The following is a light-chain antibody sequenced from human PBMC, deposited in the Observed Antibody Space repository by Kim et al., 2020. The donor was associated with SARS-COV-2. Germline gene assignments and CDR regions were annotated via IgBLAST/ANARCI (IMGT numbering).Light chain of an antibody. CDR2: HVP. Sequence: QAITRSGAEPESFDREYKYVSWYQQHTGKAPGPIIVHVPNRPAGVSKPLSGSKSGKSASLTISGRQAADEAGYFCSSYITRTGLYVFGAGTKVTVL. J-gene: IGLJ1*01. V-gene: IGLV2-14*03. CDR3: SSYITRTGLYV. CDR1: ESFDREYKY.